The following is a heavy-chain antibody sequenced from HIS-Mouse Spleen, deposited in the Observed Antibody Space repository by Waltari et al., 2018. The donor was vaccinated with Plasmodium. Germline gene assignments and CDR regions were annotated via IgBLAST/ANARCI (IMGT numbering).Heavy chain of an antibody. V-gene: IGHV3-23*01. CDR1: TFSSYA. D-gene: IGHD2-15*01. CDR2: ISGSGGST. Sequence: TFSSYAMSWVRQAPGKGLEWVSAISGSGGSTYYADSVKGRFTISRDNSKNTLYLQMNSLRAEDTAVYYCAKDRLLVVVAATQDDAFDIWGQGTMVTVSS. CDR3: AKDRLLVVVAATQDDAFDI. J-gene: IGHJ3*02.